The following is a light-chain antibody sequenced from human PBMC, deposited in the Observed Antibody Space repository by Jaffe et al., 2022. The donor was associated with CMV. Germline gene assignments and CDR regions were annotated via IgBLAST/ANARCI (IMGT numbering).Light chain of an antibody. CDR3: QQYENWPPLT. Sequence: EIMMTQSPATLSLSPGDRATLSCRASQNVRTNLAWYQHRPGQAPRLLIFGASTRATGIPGRFSGRGSGTDFTLTISPLQSEDFGVYYCQQYENWPPLTFGGGTKVEI. CDR2: GAS. J-gene: IGKJ4*02. CDR1: QNVRTN. V-gene: IGKV3-15*01.